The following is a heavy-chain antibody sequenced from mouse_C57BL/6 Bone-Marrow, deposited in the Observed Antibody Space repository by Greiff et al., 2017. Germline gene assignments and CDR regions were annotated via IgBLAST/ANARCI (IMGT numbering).Heavy chain of an antibody. Sequence: EVQLVESGGGLVKPGGSLKLSCAASGFTFSDYGMHWVRQAPEKGLEWVAYISSGSSTIYYADTVKGRFTMSRDNATNTLILQMTGVWAVDPAMFYFAGGGDFDYWGQGTTLTVSS. CDR1: GFTFSDYG. V-gene: IGHV5-17*01. CDR2: ISSGSSTI. J-gene: IGHJ2*01. CDR3: AGGGDFDY.